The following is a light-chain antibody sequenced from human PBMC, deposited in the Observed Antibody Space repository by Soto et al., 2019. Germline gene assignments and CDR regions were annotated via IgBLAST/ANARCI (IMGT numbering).Light chain of an antibody. CDR2: DAS. V-gene: IGKV3-11*01. CDR3: HQRSQWPYLT. Sequence: EIVLTQSPDTLSLSPGERATLSCRASQSVSGYLGWYQQKPGQAPRLLIYDASNRAYGVPARFRGGGSGTTCTLTIASLLPDDFAVYYCHQRSQWPYLTFGGGTRV. J-gene: IGKJ4*01. CDR1: QSVSGY.